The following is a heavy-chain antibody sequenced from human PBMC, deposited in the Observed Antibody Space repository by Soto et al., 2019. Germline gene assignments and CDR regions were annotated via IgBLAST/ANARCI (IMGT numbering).Heavy chain of an antibody. Sequence: QVQLQESGPGLVKPLQTLSLTCTVSGASVSTYDYHWAWIRQHPEGGLEWIGYVFYSGNTYYNPSLRGRISISLDTSKSQFSLRLTSVTAADTAVYFCARDSPPPPFFNYYGLDVWGPGTTVTVSS. V-gene: IGHV4-31*03. CDR1: GASVSTYDYH. CDR3: ARDSPPPPFFNYYGLDV. J-gene: IGHJ6*02. CDR2: VFYSGNT.